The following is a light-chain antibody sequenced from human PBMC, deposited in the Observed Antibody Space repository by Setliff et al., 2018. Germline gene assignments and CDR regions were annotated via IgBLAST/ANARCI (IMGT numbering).Light chain of an antibody. V-gene: IGLV8-61*01. CDR2: STN. CDR1: SGSVSTGYY. Sequence: QTVVTQEPSFAVSPGGTVTLTCGLSSGSVSTGYYPSWYQQTPGQAPRTLIYSTNTRSSGVPDRSSGSILGNKAALTITGAQADDESDYYCVLYMGSGISVFGGGTKVTVL. J-gene: IGLJ2*01. CDR3: VLYMGSGISV.